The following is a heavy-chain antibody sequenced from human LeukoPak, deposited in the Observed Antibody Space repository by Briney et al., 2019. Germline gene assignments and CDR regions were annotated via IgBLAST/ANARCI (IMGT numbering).Heavy chain of an antibody. CDR3: ARDRGSVADYYFDY. CDR2: ISSSSSYI. J-gene: IGHJ4*02. D-gene: IGHD6-19*01. CDR1: GFTFSSYS. V-gene: IGHV3-21*01. Sequence: PGGSLRLSCAASGFTFSSYSMNWVRQAPGKGLEWVSSISSSSSYIYYADSVKGRFTISRDNAKNSLYLQMNSLRAEDTAVYYCARDRGSVADYYFDYWGQGTLVTVSS.